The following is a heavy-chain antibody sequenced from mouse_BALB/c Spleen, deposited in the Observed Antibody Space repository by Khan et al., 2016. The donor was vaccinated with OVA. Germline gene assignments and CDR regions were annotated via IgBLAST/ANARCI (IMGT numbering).Heavy chain of an antibody. V-gene: IGHV14-3*02. Sequence: VQLQQSGAELMKPGASVKLSCTVSGFNIKDTYMHWVKQRPEQGLEWIGRIDPANGNTKYDPKFQGKATMTADTSYNTAYLQRSSLTSEVTAVEYCGYSLLRNALDYWGQGTSCTVSS. D-gene: IGHD1-2*01. J-gene: IGHJ4*01. CDR1: GFNIKDTY. CDR2: IDPANGNT. CDR3: GYSLLRNALDY.